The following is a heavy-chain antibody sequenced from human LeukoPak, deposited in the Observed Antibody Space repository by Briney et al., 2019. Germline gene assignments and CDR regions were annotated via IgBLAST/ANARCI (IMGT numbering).Heavy chain of an antibody. J-gene: IGHJ6*04. CDR2: IIPIFGTA. Sequence: SVKVSCKASGGTFSSYAISWVRQAPGQGLEWMGGIIPIFGTANYAQKFQGRVTITTDESTSTAYMELSSLRSEDAAVYYCARDNYYDFWSGYPNAGSVWGKGTTVTVSS. D-gene: IGHD3-3*01. CDR1: GGTFSSYA. V-gene: IGHV1-69*05. CDR3: ARDNYYDFWSGYPNAGSV.